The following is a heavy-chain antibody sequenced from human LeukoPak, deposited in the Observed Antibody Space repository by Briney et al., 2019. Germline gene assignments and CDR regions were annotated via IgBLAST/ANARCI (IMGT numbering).Heavy chain of an antibody. Sequence: SETLSLTCAVYGGSFSGYYWSWIRQPPGKGLEWIGEINHSGSTNYNPSLKSRVTISVDTSKNQFSLKLSSVTAADTAVYYCARGRAFGVTMMDAFDIWGQGTLVTVSS. J-gene: IGHJ3*02. CDR3: ARGRAFGVTMMDAFDI. V-gene: IGHV4-34*01. CDR1: GGSFSGYY. CDR2: INHSGST. D-gene: IGHD3-3*01.